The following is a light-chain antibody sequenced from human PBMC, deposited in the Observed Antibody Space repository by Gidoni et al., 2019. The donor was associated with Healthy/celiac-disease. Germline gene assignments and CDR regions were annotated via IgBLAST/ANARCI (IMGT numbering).Light chain of an antibody. CDR1: HDISNY. V-gene: IGKV1-33*01. J-gene: IGKJ2*01. Sequence: DIQMTQSPSSLSASVGDRVTITCQASHDISNYLNWYQQKPGKAPKLLIYDASNLETGVPSRFSGSGAGTDVTFTISSLQPEDIATYYCQQYDNLPLYTFGQGTKLEIK. CDR3: QQYDNLPLYT. CDR2: DAS.